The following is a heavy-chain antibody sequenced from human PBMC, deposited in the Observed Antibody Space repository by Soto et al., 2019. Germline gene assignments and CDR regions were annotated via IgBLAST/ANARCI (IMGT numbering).Heavy chain of an antibody. CDR3: AGTHFDTSGYYPSALEY. D-gene: IGHD3-22*01. CDR2: IIIFFGTA. V-gene: IGHV1-69*01. Sequence: QVQLVQSGAEVKKPGSSVKVSCTASGGTFNSYVINWVRQAPGQGLEWMGGIIIFFGTAEYAQKFQGRVTITADEGASTASMELSSLKSGDTAVYYCAGTHFDTSGYYPSALEYWGQGTQVSVSS. J-gene: IGHJ4*02. CDR1: GGTFNSYV.